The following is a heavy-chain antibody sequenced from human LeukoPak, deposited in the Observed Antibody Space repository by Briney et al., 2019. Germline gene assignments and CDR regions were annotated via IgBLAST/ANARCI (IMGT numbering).Heavy chain of an antibody. J-gene: IGHJ3*02. CDR1: GYTFTGYY. CDR3: ARGGIYCSGDSCYASRAFDI. CDR2: INPNSGGT. V-gene: IGHV1-2*02. Sequence: ASVKVSCKASGYTFTGYYMHWVRQAPGQGLEWMGWINPNSGGTNYAQKFQGRVTMTRDTSISTAYMELSRLRSDDTAVYYCARGGIYCSGDSCYASRAFDIWGQGTMVTVSS. D-gene: IGHD2-15*01.